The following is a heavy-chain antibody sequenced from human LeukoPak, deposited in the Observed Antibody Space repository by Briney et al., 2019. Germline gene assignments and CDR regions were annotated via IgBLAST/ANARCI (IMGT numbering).Heavy chain of an antibody. CDR2: IYYSGST. Sequence: PSETLSLTCTVSGDSISTYYWSWIRQPPGKGLEWIGYIYYSGSTNYKSSLKSRVTISVDTSKNQFSLKLGSVTAADTAVYYCARAKIVASGIDRPFDPWGQGTLVTVSS. D-gene: IGHD6-13*01. CDR1: GDSISTYY. J-gene: IGHJ5*02. CDR3: ARAKIVASGIDRPFDP. V-gene: IGHV4-59*01.